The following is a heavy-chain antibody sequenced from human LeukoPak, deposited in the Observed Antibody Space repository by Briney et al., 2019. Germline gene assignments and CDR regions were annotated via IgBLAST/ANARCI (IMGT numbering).Heavy chain of an antibody. CDR3: ARDGPYYDFWSGYFIEVDY. V-gene: IGHV3-21*01. Sequence: GGSLRLSCAASGFTFSSYSMTWVRQAPGKGLEWVSSISSSSSYIYYADSVKGRFTISRDNAKNSLYLQMNSLRAEDTAVYYCARDGPYYDFWSGYFIEVDYWGQGTLVTVSS. D-gene: IGHD3-3*01. CDR2: ISSSSSYI. J-gene: IGHJ4*02. CDR1: GFTFSSYS.